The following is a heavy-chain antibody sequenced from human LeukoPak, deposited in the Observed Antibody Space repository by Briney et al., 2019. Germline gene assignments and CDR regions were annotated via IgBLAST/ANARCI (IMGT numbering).Heavy chain of an antibody. CDR1: GYTFTSYG. V-gene: IGHV1-18*01. J-gene: IGHJ4*02. D-gene: IGHD2-21*02. CDR2: ISAYNGDT. Sequence: ASVKVSCKASGYTFTSYGISWVRQAPGQGLEWMGWISAYNGDTNYAQKLQGRVTMATDRSTNTAYMELRSLRFDDTAVYYCARDRAVTAIFSDYWGQGTLVTVSS. CDR3: ARDRAVTAIFSDY.